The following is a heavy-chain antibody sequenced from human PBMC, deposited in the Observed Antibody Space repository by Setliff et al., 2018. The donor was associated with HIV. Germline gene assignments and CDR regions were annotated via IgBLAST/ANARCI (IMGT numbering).Heavy chain of an antibody. CDR3: AKAGPPAHNSLDY. CDR2: ISGGTGST. D-gene: IGHD1-1*01. V-gene: IGHV3-23*01. J-gene: IGHJ4*02. Sequence: GSLRLSCAASGFTFSTYAMNWVRQAPGKGLEWVSDISGGTGSTHYADSVKGRFTISRDNSKNTLYLQMNSLRAEDTAVYYCAKAGPPAHNSLDYWGQGTLVTVSS. CDR1: GFTFSTYA.